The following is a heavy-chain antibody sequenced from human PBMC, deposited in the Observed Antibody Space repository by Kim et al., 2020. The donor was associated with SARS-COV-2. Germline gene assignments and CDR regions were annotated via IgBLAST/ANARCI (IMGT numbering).Heavy chain of an antibody. CDR1: GGSFSGYY. D-gene: IGHD6-13*01. V-gene: IGHV4-34*01. CDR3: ARGAPGIAAAGIPTGMDV. Sequence: SETLSLTCAVYGGSFSGYYWSWIRQPPGKGLEWIGEINHSGSTNYNPSLKSRVTISVDTSKNQFSLKLSSVTAADTAVYYCARGAPGIAAAGIPTGMDVWGQGTTVTVSS. J-gene: IGHJ6*02. CDR2: INHSGST.